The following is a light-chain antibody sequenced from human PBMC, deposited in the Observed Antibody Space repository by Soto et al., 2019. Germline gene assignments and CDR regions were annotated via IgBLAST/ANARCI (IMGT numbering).Light chain of an antibody. J-gene: IGKJ1*01. V-gene: IGKV1-5*01. CDR1: QSISSW. Sequence: DIQMTQSPSTLSASVGDRVTLTCRASQSISSWVAWYQQKPGKAPKVLIFDASSLERGVPSRFSGSGAATEFTLTISSLQPDDFATYYCQQYSTYPWTFGQGTKVDIK. CDR3: QQYSTYPWT. CDR2: DAS.